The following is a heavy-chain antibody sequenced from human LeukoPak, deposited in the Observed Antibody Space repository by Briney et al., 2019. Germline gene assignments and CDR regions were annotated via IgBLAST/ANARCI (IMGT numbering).Heavy chain of an antibody. D-gene: IGHD2/OR15-2a*01. CDR1: GGSISSSSYY. CDR3: ATGAVTSTSLDY. CDR2: IYYSGST. Sequence: SETLSLTCTVSGGSISSSSYYWGWIRQPPGKGLEWIGSIYYSGSTYYNPSLKSRVTISVDTSKNQFSLKLSSVTAADTAMYYCATGAVTSTSLDYWGQGTLVTVSS. V-gene: IGHV4-39*01. J-gene: IGHJ4*02.